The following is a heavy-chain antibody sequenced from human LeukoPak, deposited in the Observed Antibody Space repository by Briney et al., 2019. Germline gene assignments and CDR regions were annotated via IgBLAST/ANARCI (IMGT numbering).Heavy chain of an antibody. J-gene: IGHJ4*02. Sequence: SETLSLTCTVSGGSISSYYWSWIRQPPGKGLEWIGYIYYSGSTNYNPSLKSRVTISVDTSKNQFSLRLSSVTAADTAVYYCARVEMATMDYWGQGTLVTVSS. CDR1: GGSISSYY. CDR2: IYYSGST. V-gene: IGHV4-59*01. D-gene: IGHD5-24*01. CDR3: ARVEMATMDY.